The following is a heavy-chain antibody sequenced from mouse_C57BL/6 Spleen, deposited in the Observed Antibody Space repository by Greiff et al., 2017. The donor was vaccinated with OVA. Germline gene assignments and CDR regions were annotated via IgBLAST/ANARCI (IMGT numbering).Heavy chain of an antibody. CDR2: IYPGDGGT. D-gene: IGHD2-4*01. CDR1: GYAFSSSW. Sequence: QVQLKESGPELVKPGASVKISCKASGYAFSSSWMNWVKQRPGKGLEWIGRIYPGDGGTNYNGKFKGKATLTADKSSSTAYMQLSSLTSEDSAVYFCATIYYDYEGDWGQGTTLTVSS. CDR3: ATIYYDYEGD. J-gene: IGHJ2*01. V-gene: IGHV1-82*01.